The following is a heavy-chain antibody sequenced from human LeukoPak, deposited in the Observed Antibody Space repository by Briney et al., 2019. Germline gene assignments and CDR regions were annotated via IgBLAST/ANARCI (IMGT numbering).Heavy chain of an antibody. CDR3: AREGIVAFAYDY. CDR1: GFTFKTCA. CDR2: ISGSGVST. Sequence: PGGSLILSCAASGFTFKTCAMTWVRQAPGKGLEWVSSISGSGVSTYYAGSVKGRFTISRDNSENTLYLQMNSLRADDTAVYYCAREGIVAFAYDYWGQGTVVTVSS. D-gene: IGHD5-12*01. J-gene: IGHJ4*02. V-gene: IGHV3-23*01.